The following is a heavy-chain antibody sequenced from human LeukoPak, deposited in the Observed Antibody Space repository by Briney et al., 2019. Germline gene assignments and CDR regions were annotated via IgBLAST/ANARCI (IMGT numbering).Heavy chain of an antibody. J-gene: IGHJ4*02. V-gene: IGHV3-74*01. CDR3: AALPSMKQEGR. CDR2: INSDGSST. D-gene: IGHD2/OR15-2a*01. CDR1: GFTFSSYW. Sequence: GGSLRLSCAASGFTFSSYWMHWVRQAPGKGLVWVSRINSDGSSTSYADSVKGRFTISRDNAKNTLFLQMNSLRAEDTAVYYCAALPSMKQEGRWGQGTLVTVSS.